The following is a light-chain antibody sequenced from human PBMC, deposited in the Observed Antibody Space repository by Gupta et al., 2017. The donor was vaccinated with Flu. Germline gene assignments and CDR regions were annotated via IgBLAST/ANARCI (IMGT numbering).Light chain of an antibody. J-gene: IGKJ1*01. CDR3: QQYLRALGT. CDR2: WAS. V-gene: IGKV4-1*01. CDR1: QSILYSSNNRNY. Sequence: SLGERATIHCKSSQSILYSSNNRNYVAWYQQQPGQPTKWLIDWASPRESGVPDRCTGRGSGTDCTLTSSSLQTEDGAVYYCQQYLRALGTCGQGTKVEIK.